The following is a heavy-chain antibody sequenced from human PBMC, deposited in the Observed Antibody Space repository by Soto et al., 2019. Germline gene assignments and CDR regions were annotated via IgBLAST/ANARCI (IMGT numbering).Heavy chain of an antibody. CDR3: AGGGGWTLVY. CDR2: ITNSGGGT. CDR1: GFPFSTYA. Sequence: GGSLRLSCAASGFPFSTYAMSWVRQAPGKGLEWVSTITNSGGGTYSPDSMKGRFTISRDNAKNSVYLQLNSLRAEDTDVYYCAGGGGWTLVYWGQGT. D-gene: IGHD6-19*01. V-gene: IGHV3-23*01. J-gene: IGHJ4*02.